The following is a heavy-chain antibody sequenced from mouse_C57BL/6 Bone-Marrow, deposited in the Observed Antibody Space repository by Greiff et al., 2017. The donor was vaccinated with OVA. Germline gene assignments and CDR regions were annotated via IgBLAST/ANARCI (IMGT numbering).Heavy chain of an antibody. CDR2: ISSGSSTI. CDR1: GFTFSDYG. J-gene: IGHJ4*01. V-gene: IGHV5-17*01. D-gene: IGHD6-1*01. CDR3: ARPGVSLYYYAMDY. Sequence: DVQLQESGGGLVKPGGSLKLSCAASGFTFSDYGMHWVRQAPEKGLEWVAYISSGSSTIYYADTVKGRFTISRDNAKNTLFLQMTSLRSEDTAMYYCARPGVSLYYYAMDYWGQGTSVTVSS.